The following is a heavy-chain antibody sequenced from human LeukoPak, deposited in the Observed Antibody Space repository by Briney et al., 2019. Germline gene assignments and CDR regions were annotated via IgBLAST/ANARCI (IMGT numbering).Heavy chain of an antibody. D-gene: IGHD4-23*01. CDR1: GFTFSNYA. V-gene: IGHV3-23*01. Sequence: GGSLRLSCAASGFTFSNYAMTWVRQAPGKGLEWVSLISSSGGSTYYADSVKGRFTISRDNAKNSMYLQMHSLRAEDTAVYYCARKHPTPHYYSYYYMDVWGKGTTVTVSS. J-gene: IGHJ6*03. CDR2: ISSSGGST. CDR3: ARKHPTPHYYSYYYMDV.